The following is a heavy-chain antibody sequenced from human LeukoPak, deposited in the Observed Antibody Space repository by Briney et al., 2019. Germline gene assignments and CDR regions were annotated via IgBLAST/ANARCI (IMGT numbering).Heavy chain of an antibody. CDR1: GFTFSSYA. CDR3: AKNFDWLNYYFDY. Sequence: GGSLRLSCAASGFTFSSYAMSWVRQAPGKGLEWVSAISGSGGSTYYADSVKGRFTISRDNSKNTLYLQMNSLGAEDTAVYYCAKNFDWLNYYFDYWGQGTLVTVSS. J-gene: IGHJ4*02. CDR2: ISGSGGST. D-gene: IGHD3-9*01. V-gene: IGHV3-23*01.